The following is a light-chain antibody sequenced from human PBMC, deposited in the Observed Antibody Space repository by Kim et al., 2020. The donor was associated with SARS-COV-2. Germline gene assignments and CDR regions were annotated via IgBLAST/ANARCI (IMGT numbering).Light chain of an antibody. J-gene: IGKJ1*01. CDR3: QKYNSAPWT. CDR2: AAS. CDR1: QDIDNS. V-gene: IGKV1-27*01. Sequence: ASIGDRVTITCRASQDIDNSLAWYQQRPGKVPQVLIYAASTVQSGAPSRFSGSGSGTEFTLTIASLQTEDVATYYCQKYNSAPWTFGPGTKVEIK.